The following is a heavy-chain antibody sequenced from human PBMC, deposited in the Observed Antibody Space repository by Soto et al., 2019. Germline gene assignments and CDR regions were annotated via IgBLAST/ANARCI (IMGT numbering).Heavy chain of an antibody. J-gene: IGHJ4*02. CDR1: GFTFSSYA. CDR2: INDSGGTT. D-gene: IGHD5-18*01. CDR3: AKGVKPSNPYSYGQSDY. V-gene: IGHV3-23*01. Sequence: GGSLRLSCAASGFTFSSYAMTWVRQAPGKGLEWVSGINDSGGTTYYVASVRGRFTISRDNSKNTLYLQMNSLRAEDTAVYYCAKGVKPSNPYSYGQSDYWGQGTLVTVSS.